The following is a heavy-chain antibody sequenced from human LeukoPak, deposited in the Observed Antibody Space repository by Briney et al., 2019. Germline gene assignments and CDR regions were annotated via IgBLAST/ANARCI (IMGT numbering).Heavy chain of an antibody. CDR3: ARGTGTFDY. Sequence: SQTLSLTCVISGDSVSSDTAAWNWIRQSPSRGLEWLGRTYFRSEWYYDYAVSVKSRITINPDTSKNQFSLQLNSVTPEDATVYYCARGTGTFDYWGQGTLVTVSS. V-gene: IGHV6-1*01. CDR1: GDSVSSDTAA. D-gene: IGHD1-1*01. CDR2: TYFRSEWYY. J-gene: IGHJ4*02.